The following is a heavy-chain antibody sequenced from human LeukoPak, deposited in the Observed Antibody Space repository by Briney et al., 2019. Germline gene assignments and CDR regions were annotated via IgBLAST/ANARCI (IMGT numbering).Heavy chain of an antibody. J-gene: IGHJ4*02. CDR2: IYYSGST. CDR1: GGSISSSSYY. D-gene: IGHD5-18*01. V-gene: IGHV4-39*01. CDR3: ARQGLGLIQLWPFDY. Sequence: SETLSLTCTVSGGSISSSSYYWGWIRQPPGKGLEWIGSIYYSGSTYYNPSLKSRVTISVDTSKNQFSLKLSSVTAADTAVYYCARQGLGLIQLWPFDYWGQGTLVTVSS.